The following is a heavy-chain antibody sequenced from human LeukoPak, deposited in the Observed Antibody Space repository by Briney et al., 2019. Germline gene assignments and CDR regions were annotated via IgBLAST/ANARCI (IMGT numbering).Heavy chain of an antibody. Sequence: SETLSLTCAVSGGSISSSNWWSWVRQPPGKGLEWIGEIYHSGSTNYNPSLKSRVTISVDKSKNQFSLKLSSVTAADTAVYYCARRGMWDTAMDPEDLDYWGQGTLVTVSS. D-gene: IGHD5-18*01. CDR3: ARRGMWDTAMDPEDLDY. J-gene: IGHJ4*02. CDR2: IYHSGST. CDR1: GGSISSSNW. V-gene: IGHV4-4*02.